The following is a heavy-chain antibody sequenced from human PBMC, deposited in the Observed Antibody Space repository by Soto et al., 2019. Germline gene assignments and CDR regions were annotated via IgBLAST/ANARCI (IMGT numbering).Heavy chain of an antibody. CDR1: GFTFSSYA. CDR2: FSGSGGST. Sequence: SGGSLRLSCAASGFTFSSYAMSWVRQAPGKGLEWVSAFSGSGGSTYYADSVKGRFTISRDNSKNTLYLQMNSLRAEDTAVYYCAKGGEYCSGGSCYSRFYYYYMDVWGKGTTVTVSS. J-gene: IGHJ6*03. CDR3: AKGGEYCSGGSCYSRFYYYYMDV. D-gene: IGHD2-15*01. V-gene: IGHV3-23*01.